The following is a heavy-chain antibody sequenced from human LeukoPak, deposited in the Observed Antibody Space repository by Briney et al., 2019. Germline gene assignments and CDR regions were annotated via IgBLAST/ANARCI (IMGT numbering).Heavy chain of an antibody. J-gene: IGHJ3*02. CDR3: ARDPTMVVVVNDAFDI. Sequence: ASVKVSCKASGYTFTGYYMHWVRQAPGQGLEWMGWINPNSGGTNYAQKFQGRVTMTRDTSISTAYMELSRLRSDDTAVYYCARDPTMVVVVNDAFDIWGQGTMVTVSS. V-gene: IGHV1-2*02. CDR1: GYTFTGYY. CDR2: INPNSGGT. D-gene: IGHD3-22*01.